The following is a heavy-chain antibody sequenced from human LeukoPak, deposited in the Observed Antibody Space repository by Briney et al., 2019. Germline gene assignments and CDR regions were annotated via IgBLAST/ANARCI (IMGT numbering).Heavy chain of an antibody. J-gene: IGHJ4*02. CDR2: ISGSGVGT. Sequence: GGSLRLSCAASGFTFSSYAMSWVRQAPGKGLEWVSTISGSGVGTYYADSVKGRFTISRDNSKNTLYLQMNSLRAEDTAVYYCARARTGGSLDYWGQGTLVTVSS. CDR3: ARARTGGSLDY. CDR1: GFTFSSYA. V-gene: IGHV3-23*01. D-gene: IGHD7-27*01.